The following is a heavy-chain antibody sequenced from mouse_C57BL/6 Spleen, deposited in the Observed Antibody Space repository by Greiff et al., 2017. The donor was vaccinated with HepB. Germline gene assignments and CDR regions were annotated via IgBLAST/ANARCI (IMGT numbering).Heavy chain of an antibody. CDR3: AREGDGNYGDY. J-gene: IGHJ2*01. CDR1: GYTFTDYY. Sequence: EVQLQQSGPVLVKPGASVKMSCKASGYTFTDYYMNWVKQSHGKSLEWIGVINPYNGGTSYNQKFKGKATLTVDKSSSTAYMELNSLTSEDSAVYYCAREGDGNYGDYWGQGTTLTVSS. V-gene: IGHV1-19*01. CDR2: INPYNGGT. D-gene: IGHD2-1*01.